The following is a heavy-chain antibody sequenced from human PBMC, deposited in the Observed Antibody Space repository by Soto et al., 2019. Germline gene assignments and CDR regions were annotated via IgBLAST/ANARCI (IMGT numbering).Heavy chain of an antibody. CDR3: AKDLGAGGFIAAAGTGQVRYYYYGMDV. Sequence: PGGSLRLSCAASGFTFSSYAMSWVRQAPGKGLEWVSAISGSGGSTYYADSVKGRFTISRDNSKNTLYLQMNSLRAEDTAVYYCAKDLGAGGFIAAAGTGQVRYYYYGMDVWGQGTTVTVSS. CDR2: ISGSGGST. V-gene: IGHV3-23*01. D-gene: IGHD6-13*01. J-gene: IGHJ6*02. CDR1: GFTFSSYA.